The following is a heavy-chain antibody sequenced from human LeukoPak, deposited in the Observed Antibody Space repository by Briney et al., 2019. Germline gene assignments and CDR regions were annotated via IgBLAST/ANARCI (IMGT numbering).Heavy chain of an antibody. Sequence: GGSLRLSCAASGFTFSDYYINWIRQAPGKGLEWVSYFSSSGGTIYYADSVKGRFTISRDNPKNSLYLQMNGLRAEDTAVYYCVWGGYRSFDYWGQGTLVTVSS. CDR1: GFTFSDYY. J-gene: IGHJ4*02. CDR3: VWGGYRSFDY. CDR2: FSSSGGTI. D-gene: IGHD3-16*02. V-gene: IGHV3-11*01.